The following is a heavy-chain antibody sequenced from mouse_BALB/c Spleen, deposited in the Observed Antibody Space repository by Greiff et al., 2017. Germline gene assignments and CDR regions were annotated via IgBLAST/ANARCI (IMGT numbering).Heavy chain of an antibody. Sequence: VQLQQSGAELARPGASVKLSCKASGYTFTNYWMQWVKQRPGQGLEWIGAIYPGDGDTRYAQKFKGKATLTADKSSSTAYMQLSRLASEDSAVYYCARSQYGNQDYWGQGTTLTVSS. CDR3: ARSQYGNQDY. D-gene: IGHD2-10*02. CDR2: IYPGDGDT. J-gene: IGHJ2*01. V-gene: IGHV1-87*01. CDR1: GYTFTNYW.